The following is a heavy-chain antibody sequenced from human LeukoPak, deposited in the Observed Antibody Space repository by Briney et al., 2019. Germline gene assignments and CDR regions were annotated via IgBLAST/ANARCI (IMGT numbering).Heavy chain of an antibody. CDR2: ISYDGGNK. J-gene: IGHJ4*02. D-gene: IGHD1-26*01. CDR3: AKDRENSGSYYFDY. CDR1: GFTFSSYG. Sequence: PGRSLRLSCAASGFTFSSYGMHWVRQAPGKGLEWVAVISYDGGNKYYADSVKGRFTISRDNSKNTLYLQMNSLRAEDTAVYYCAKDRENSGSYYFDYWGQGTLVTVSS. V-gene: IGHV3-30*18.